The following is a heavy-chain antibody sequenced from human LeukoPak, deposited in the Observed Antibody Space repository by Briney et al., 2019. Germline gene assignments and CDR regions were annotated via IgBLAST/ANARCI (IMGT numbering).Heavy chain of an antibody. Sequence: SETLSLTCAIYGGSFSDYKWSWIRQPPGKGPEWLGQINNSRDVDLNLSLMRRVAISIDTSEKEISLKVCSVTAADTAVYYCVRGPTDTFHEFDYWGEGTVVTVSA. CDR2: INNSRDV. CDR1: GGSFSDYK. V-gene: IGHV4-34*01. D-gene: IGHD2/OR15-2a*01. CDR3: VRGPTDTFHEFDY. J-gene: IGHJ4*02.